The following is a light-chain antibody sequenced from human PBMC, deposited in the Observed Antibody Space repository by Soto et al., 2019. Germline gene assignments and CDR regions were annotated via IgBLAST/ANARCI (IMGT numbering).Light chain of an antibody. Sequence: ETVMTHSPATLSVSPVERATLSCRASQSVSSKLAWYQQKPGQAPRLLIYGASTRATGIPARFSGSGSGTDFTLTISRLEPEDFAVYYCQQYGSSPLTFGGGTKVDIK. CDR2: GAS. CDR1: QSVSSK. CDR3: QQYGSSPLT. V-gene: IGKV3-20*01. J-gene: IGKJ4*01.